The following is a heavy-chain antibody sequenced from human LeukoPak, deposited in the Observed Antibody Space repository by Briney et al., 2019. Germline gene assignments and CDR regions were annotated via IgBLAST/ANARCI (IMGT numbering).Heavy chain of an antibody. CDR3: ARDSAVVPRALFY. Sequence: RSSETLFLTCTVSGGSISSGYYHWSWFRQHPGKGLEWIGYIYYSGSTSYNPSLKSRLTISVDTSRKQCSLRLTSVTAADTAVYYCARDSAVVPRALFYWGQGILVTVSS. V-gene: IGHV4-31*03. CDR1: GGSISSGYYH. CDR2: IYYSGST. J-gene: IGHJ4*02. D-gene: IGHD3-22*01.